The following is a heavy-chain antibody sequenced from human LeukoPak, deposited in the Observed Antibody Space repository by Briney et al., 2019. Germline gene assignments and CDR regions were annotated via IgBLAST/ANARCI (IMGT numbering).Heavy chain of an antibody. V-gene: IGHV3-21*04. D-gene: IGHD2-21*01. CDR1: GFTFSSYN. CDR2: ISTSSSYI. CDR3: AKAPVTSCRGAFCYPFDY. J-gene: IGHJ4*01. Sequence: GGSLRLSCAASGFTFSSYNMNWVRQAPGKGLEWVSSISTSSSYIYYADSVKGRFTISRHNAKNSLYLQMNSLRVEDAGVYYCAKAPVTSCRGAFCYPFDYWGHGTLVTVSS.